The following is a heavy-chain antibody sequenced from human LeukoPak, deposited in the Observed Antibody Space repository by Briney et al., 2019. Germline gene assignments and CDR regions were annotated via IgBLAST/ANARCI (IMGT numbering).Heavy chain of an antibody. V-gene: IGHV3-48*03. D-gene: IGHD4-23*01. J-gene: IGHJ3*02. CDR2: IGSSGSTV. Sequence: PGGSLRLSCAASGFTFSAYEMNWVRQAPGKGLEWVSYIGSSGSTVYYADSVKGRFTISRDNAKNSLYMQMESLRDEDTAIYYCARDTLEYSNSPGALDIWGQGTMVTVSS. CDR3: ARDTLEYSNSPGALDI. CDR1: GFTFSAYE.